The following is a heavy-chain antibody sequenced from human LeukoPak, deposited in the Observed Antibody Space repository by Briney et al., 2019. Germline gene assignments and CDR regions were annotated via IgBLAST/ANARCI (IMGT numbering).Heavy chain of an antibody. CDR3: ARAASGSYYDNWFDP. Sequence: SETLSLTCTVSGGSISSYYWSWIRQPPGKGLEWNGYIYYSGSTNYNPSLKSRVTISVDTSKNQFSLKLSSVTAADTAVYYCARAASGSYYDNWFDPWGQGTLVTVPS. CDR1: GGSISSYY. J-gene: IGHJ5*02. V-gene: IGHV4-59*12. D-gene: IGHD1-26*01. CDR2: IYYSGST.